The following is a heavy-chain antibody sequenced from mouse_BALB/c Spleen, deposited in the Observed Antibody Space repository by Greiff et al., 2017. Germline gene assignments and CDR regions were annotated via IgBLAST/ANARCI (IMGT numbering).Heavy chain of an antibody. CDR1: GFTFTDYY. CDR3: ARGELGRFYYFDY. J-gene: IGHJ2*01. V-gene: IGHV7-3*02. CDR2: IRNKANGYTT. Sequence: EVQLVESGGGLVQPGGSLRLSCATSGFTFTDYYMSWVRQPPGKALEWLGFIRNKANGYTTEYSASVKGRFTISRDNSQSILYLQMNTLRAEDSATYYCARGELGRFYYFDYWGQGTTLTVSS. D-gene: IGHD4-1*01.